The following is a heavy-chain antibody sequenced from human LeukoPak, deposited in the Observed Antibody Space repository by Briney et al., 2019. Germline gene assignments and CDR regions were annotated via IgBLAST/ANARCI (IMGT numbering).Heavy chain of an antibody. D-gene: IGHD2-15*01. V-gene: IGHV4-39*01. CDR2: IYYSGST. CDR3: ARHAPATVFRLGYLDY. Sequence: SETLSLTCTVSGGSISSSSYYWGWIRQPPGKGLEWIGSIYYSGSTYYNPSLKSRVTISVDTSKNQFSLKLSSVTAADTAVYYCARHAPATVFRLGYLDYWGQGTLVTVSS. CDR1: GGSISSSSYY. J-gene: IGHJ4*02.